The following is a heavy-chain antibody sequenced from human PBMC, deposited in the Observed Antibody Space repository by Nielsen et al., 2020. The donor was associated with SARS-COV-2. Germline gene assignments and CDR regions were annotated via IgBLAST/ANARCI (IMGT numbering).Heavy chain of an antibody. CDR2: ISSSSSTI. J-gene: IGHJ6*03. D-gene: IGHD3-10*01. Sequence: GESLKISCAASGFTFSSYSMNWVRQAPGKGLEWVSYISSSSSTIYYADSVKGRFTISRDNAKNSLYLQMNSLRAEDTAVYYCARAFRGKLYYYYYMDVWGKGTTVTVSS. CDR1: GFTFSSYS. CDR3: ARAFRGKLYYYYYMDV. V-gene: IGHV3-48*04.